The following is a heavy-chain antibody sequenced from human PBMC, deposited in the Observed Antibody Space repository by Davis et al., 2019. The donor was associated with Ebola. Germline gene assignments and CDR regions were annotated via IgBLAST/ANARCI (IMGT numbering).Heavy chain of an antibody. V-gene: IGHV4-59*08. CDR1: DTLSRCY. Sequence: MPSETLSLTCTVSDTLSRCYWSWIRRSPGKGLEWMRSIYYSGTTNYNTSLKSRVTMSVDTSKNQFSLKMHSVTAADTAMYYCARGAPPKLYYYGMDVWGQGTTVTVSS. CDR3: ARGAPPKLYYYGMDV. CDR2: IYYSGTT. J-gene: IGHJ6*02.